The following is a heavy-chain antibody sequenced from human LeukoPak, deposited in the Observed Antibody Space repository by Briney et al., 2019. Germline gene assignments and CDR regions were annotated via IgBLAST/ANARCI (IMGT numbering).Heavy chain of an antibody. CDR1: GGSTSSNTYY. D-gene: IGHD3-22*01. J-gene: IGHJ3*02. V-gene: IGHV4-39*01. CDR3: ARAYYYASSAFDI. Sequence: SETLSLTCTVSGGSTSSNTYYWDWIRQPPGKGLECMGSIYYGGSTSFNPPLKSRVIISVDTSKNQFSLKLSSVTAADTAVYYCARAYYYASSAFDIWGQGTRVTVSS. CDR2: IYYGGST.